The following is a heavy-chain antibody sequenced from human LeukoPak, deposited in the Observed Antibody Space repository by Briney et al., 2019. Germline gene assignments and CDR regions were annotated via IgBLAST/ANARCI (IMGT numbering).Heavy chain of an antibody. J-gene: IGHJ4*02. Sequence: ASVKVSCKASGYTFTSYGISWVRQAPGQGLEWMGWISAYNGNTNYAQKLQGRVTMTEDTSTDTAYMELSSLRSEDTAVYYCATDLGYCSSTSCYSIGWGQGTLVTVSS. D-gene: IGHD2-2*01. CDR2: ISAYNGNT. CDR3: ATDLGYCSSTSCYSIG. CDR1: GYTFTSYG. V-gene: IGHV1-18*01.